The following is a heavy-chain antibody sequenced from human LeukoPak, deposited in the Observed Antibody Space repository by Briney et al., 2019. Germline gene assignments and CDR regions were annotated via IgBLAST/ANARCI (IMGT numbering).Heavy chain of an antibody. Sequence: GGSLRLSCVASGFRFSTFPMTWVRQAPGKGLEWVSIISGIGTTTHYADSVKGRFVISRDNSKNTLYLQMNSLRAEDTAVYYCAKHDHYDSSGYLDYWGQGTLVTVSS. J-gene: IGHJ4*02. CDR3: AKHDHYDSSGYLDY. V-gene: IGHV3-23*01. CDR1: GFRFSTFP. CDR2: ISGIGTTT. D-gene: IGHD3-22*01.